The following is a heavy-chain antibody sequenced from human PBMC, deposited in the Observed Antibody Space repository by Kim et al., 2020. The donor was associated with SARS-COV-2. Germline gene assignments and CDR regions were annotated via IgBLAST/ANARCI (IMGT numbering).Heavy chain of an antibody. V-gene: IGHV3-15*01. J-gene: IGHJ4*02. D-gene: IGHD3-9*01. CDR3: TADRMLTAHFDS. Sequence: AGPVKGRLTIARDDSKTTLYLQMSSLKAEDTAVYYCTADRMLTAHFDSWGQGSLVTVSS.